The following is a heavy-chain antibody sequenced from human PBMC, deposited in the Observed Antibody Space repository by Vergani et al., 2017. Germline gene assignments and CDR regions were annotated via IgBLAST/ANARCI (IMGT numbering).Heavy chain of an antibody. CDR1: EYSFTTFS. CDR2: VYPIDSYT. Sequence: EVQLVQSGAEVKKPGESLQLSCTRSEYSFTTFSFTSVRQFPRIRLHSLGRVYPIDSYTNYSPSFQGHVTISADKSISTAYLQWSSLKASDTAMYYCARHLTAMVSEPIDYWGQGTLVTVSS. D-gene: IGHD5-18*01. V-gene: IGHV5-10-1*01. J-gene: IGHJ4*02. CDR3: ARHLTAMVSEPIDY.